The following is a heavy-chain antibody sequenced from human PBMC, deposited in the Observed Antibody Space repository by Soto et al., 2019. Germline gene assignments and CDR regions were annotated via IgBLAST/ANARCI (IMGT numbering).Heavy chain of an antibody. D-gene: IGHD3-22*01. CDR3: ARAAEYYDXSGSPGAFDI. CDR1: GYTFTSYY. CDR2: INPSGGST. Sequence: ASVKVSCKASGYTFTSYYMHWVRQAPGQGLEWMGIINPSGGSTSYAQXFQGRVTMTRDTSTSTVYMELSSLRSEDTAVYYCARAAEYYDXSGSPGAFDIWGQGTMVTVSS. J-gene: IGHJ3*02. V-gene: IGHV1-46*01.